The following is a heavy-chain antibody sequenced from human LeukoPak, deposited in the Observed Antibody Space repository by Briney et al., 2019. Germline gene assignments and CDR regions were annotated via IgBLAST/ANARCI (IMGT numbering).Heavy chain of an antibody. Sequence: GSLRLSCAASGFTFSSYVMSWVRQAPGRGLEWVSSISGSGGTTHYADSVKGRFTISRDNSKNTLYLQVNSLRAEDTAVYYCAKGGNSLVLFDYWGQGTLVTVSS. CDR2: ISGSGGTT. D-gene: IGHD4-23*01. J-gene: IGHJ4*02. CDR1: GFTFSSYV. V-gene: IGHV3-23*01. CDR3: AKGGNSLVLFDY.